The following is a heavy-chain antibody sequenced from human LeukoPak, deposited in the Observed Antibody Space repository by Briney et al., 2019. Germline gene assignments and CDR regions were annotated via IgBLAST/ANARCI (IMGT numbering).Heavy chain of an antibody. CDR2: ISYDGSNE. J-gene: IGHJ4*02. CDR3: ARGEDYGDYFDY. CDR1: GFTFRSYG. V-gene: IGHV3-30*03. Sequence: GGSLRLSCAASGFTFRSYGMHWVRQAPGKGLEWVAVISYDGSNEYYVDSVKGRFTISRDNSKNTLYLQMNNLRAEDTAVYYCARGEDYGDYFDYWGQGTLVTVSS. D-gene: IGHD4-17*01.